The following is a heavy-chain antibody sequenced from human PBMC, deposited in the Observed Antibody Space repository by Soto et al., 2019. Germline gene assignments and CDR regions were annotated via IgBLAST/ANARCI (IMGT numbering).Heavy chain of an antibody. J-gene: IGHJ4*02. CDR3: ARELRGRTLFDY. CDR1: GFTFEEYA. CDR2: ITWNGGNK. D-gene: IGHD3-10*01. V-gene: IGHV3-9*01. Sequence: EVQLVESGGGLVQPGRSLRLSCTASGFTFEEYAIHWVRQAPGKGLEWVSGITWNGGNKVYADSVKGRFTISRDNAKNSLFLQMNSLGPEDTALYFCARELRGRTLFDYWGQGALVTVSS.